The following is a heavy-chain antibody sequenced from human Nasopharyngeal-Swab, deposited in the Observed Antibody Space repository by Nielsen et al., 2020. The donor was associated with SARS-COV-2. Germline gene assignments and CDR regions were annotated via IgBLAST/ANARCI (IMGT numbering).Heavy chain of an antibody. V-gene: IGHV4-30-2*01. CDR1: GASITSAGYS. J-gene: IGHJ4*02. CDR2: INHSGNT. Sequence: LSLTCAVSGASITSAGYSWNWIRQPPGTDLEWIGYINHSGNTHYNPSLWGRVTISEDKSSNQFSLTLTSVTAADTATYYCARIYTRRCTNNICIGYFDYWGQGALVTVSS. CDR3: ARIYTRRCTNNICIGYFDY. D-gene: IGHD2-15*01.